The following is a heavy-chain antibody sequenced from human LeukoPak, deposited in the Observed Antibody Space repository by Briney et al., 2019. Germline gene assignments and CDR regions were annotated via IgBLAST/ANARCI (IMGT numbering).Heavy chain of an antibody. CDR2: IYTSGST. J-gene: IGHJ5*02. V-gene: IGHV4-4*07. Sequence: PSETLSLTCSVSGGSIRNYFWSWIRQPAGKGLEWIGRIYTSGSTDYNPSLRSRVTMSVDTSRNQFSLRLSSVTAADTAVYYCAREVAGVSYYYGSGSYWFDPWGQGTLVTVSS. CDR3: AREVAGVSYYYGSGSYWFDP. D-gene: IGHD3-10*01. CDR1: GGSIRNYF.